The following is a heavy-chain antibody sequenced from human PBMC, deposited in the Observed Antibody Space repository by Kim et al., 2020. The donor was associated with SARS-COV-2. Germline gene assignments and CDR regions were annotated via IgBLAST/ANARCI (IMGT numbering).Heavy chain of an antibody. D-gene: IGHD3-16*01. CDR3: ARHGGQRWQPSYVFDI. J-gene: IGHJ3*02. CDR2: VYYNGNS. Sequence: SETLSLTCIVSGGSISTYRHYWGWIRQPPGKGLEWIASVYYNGNSYYNPSLKSRVTISVDTSKKQFSLKLSSVTAADTAVYYCARHGGQRWQPSYVFDIWGKGTMVTVSS. CDR1: GGSISTYRHY. V-gene: IGHV4-39*01.